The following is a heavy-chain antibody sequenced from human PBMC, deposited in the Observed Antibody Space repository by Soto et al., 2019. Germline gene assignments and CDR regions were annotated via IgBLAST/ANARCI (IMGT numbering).Heavy chain of an antibody. D-gene: IGHD1-1*01. J-gene: IGHJ1*01. Sequence: ISLTCSVSGDSIRSDNYYWSWVRQHPGKGLEWIGTIYYSGSIYYNPSLQSRVNISIVSSVNQVSLKVRSVSAADTAVYYCASAIVQNWRPLAYWGQGTPVTL. V-gene: IGHV4-31*03. CDR1: GDSIRSDNYY. CDR3: ASAIVQNWRPLAY. CDR2: IYYSGSI.